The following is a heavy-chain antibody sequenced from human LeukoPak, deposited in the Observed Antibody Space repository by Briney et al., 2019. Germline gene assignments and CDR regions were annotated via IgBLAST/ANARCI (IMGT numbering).Heavy chain of an antibody. V-gene: IGHV4-4*02. CDR1: GGSISSSNW. CDR3: ARTTTVTRNWFDP. CDR2: IYHSGST. D-gene: IGHD4-17*01. J-gene: IGHJ5*02. Sequence: SGTLSLTCAVSGGSISSSNWWSRVRPPPGKGLEWIGEIYHSGSTNYNPSLKSRVTISVDTSKNQFSLKLSSVTAADTAVYYCARTTTVTRNWFDPWGQGTLVTVSS.